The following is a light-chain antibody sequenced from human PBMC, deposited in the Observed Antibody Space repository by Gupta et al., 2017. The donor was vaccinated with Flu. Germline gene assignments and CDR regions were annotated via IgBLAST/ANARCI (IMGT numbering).Light chain of an antibody. CDR1: SSDVGGYNY. CDR3: YSYTSSSALVV. J-gene: IGLJ2*01. V-gene: IGLV2-14*01. Sequence: SALPQPASVSGSPGQSITISCTGTSSDVGGYNYVAWYQHHPGNAPNPIIYEVTNRPPGCSDRFPGSRSGNTATLTITGFQAEDEAEYYYYSYTSSSALVVFGGGTKLTVL. CDR2: EVT.